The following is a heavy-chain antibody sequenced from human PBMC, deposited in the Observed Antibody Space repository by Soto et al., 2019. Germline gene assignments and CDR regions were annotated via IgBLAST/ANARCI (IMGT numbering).Heavy chain of an antibody. CDR2: IYYTGRT. J-gene: IGHJ3*02. CDR1: GGSISNGDHY. D-gene: IGHD3-3*01. V-gene: IGHV4-30-4*02. CDR3: ATGYDFWSGKTPDAFDI. Sequence: PSETLSLTCTVSGGSISNGDHYWGWIRQPPGKGLEWIGYIYYTGRTYYNLSLKSRISMSVDTSKNQFSLKLTSVTAADTAMYYCATGYDFWSGKTPDAFDIWGQGTMVTVSS.